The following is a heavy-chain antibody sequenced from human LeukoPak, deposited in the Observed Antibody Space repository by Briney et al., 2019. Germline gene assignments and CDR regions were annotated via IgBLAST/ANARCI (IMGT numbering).Heavy chain of an antibody. CDR3: TRDKGGYLKDGFDI. D-gene: IGHD6-25*01. V-gene: IGHV4-59*01. Sequence: SETLSLTCTVSGGSISSYYWSWIRQPPGKGLEWIGYIYYSGSTNYNPSLKSRVTISVDTSKNQFSLRLSSVTAADPAVYYCTRDKGGYLKDGFDIWGQGTMVTVSS. CDR1: GGSISSYY. CDR2: IYYSGST. J-gene: IGHJ3*02.